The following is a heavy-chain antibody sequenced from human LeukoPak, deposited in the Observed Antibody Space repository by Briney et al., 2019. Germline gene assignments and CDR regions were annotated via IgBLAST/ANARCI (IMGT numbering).Heavy chain of an antibody. J-gene: IGHJ6*03. CDR1: GFTFSSYW. CDR3: AREEWELLRYYYYYMDV. Sequence: GGSLRLSCAASGFTFSSYWMSWVRQAPGKGLEWVANIKKDGSEKYYVDSVKGRFTISRDNAKNSLYLQMNSLRAEDTAVYYCAREEWELLRYYYYYMDVWGKGTTVTVSS. CDR2: IKKDGSEK. V-gene: IGHV3-7*01. D-gene: IGHD1-26*01.